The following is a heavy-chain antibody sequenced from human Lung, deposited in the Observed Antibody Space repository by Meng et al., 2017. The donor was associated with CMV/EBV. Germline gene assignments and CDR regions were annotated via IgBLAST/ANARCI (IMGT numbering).Heavy chain of an antibody. CDR1: GFTYNKYA. V-gene: IGHV3-23*01. CDR3: AKGLGTTGWYSPLDS. CDR2: ISSVIDNT. D-gene: IGHD6-19*01. J-gene: IGHJ4*02. Sequence: GSXKIHFAAPGFTYNKYAMTWVRQAPGKGLEWVSIISSVIDNTYYADSVKGRFTLSRDNSMNTLYLQMHRLRAEDTAIYFCAKGLGTTGWYSPLDSWGRGALVTVSS.